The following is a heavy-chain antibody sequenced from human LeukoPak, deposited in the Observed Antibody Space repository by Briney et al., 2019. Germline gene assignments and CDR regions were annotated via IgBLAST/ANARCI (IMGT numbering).Heavy chain of an antibody. V-gene: IGHV4-34*01. CDR3: ARGRGTMVRGVAYYYYYMDV. J-gene: IGHJ6*03. CDR2: INHSVST. D-gene: IGHD3-10*01. Sequence: SETLSLTCAVYGGSFSGYYWSWIRQPPGKGLEWIGEINHSVSTNYNPSLKTRVTISVDTSKNQFSLKLSSVTAADTAVYYCARGRGTMVRGVAYYYYYMDVWGKGTTVTVSS. CDR1: GGSFSGYY.